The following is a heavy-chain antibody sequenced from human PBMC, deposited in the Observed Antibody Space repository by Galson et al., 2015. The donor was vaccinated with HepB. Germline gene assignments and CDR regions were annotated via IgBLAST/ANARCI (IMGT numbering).Heavy chain of an antibody. CDR1: GFTFSSYG. CDR3: ARGLEVITNYFDY. V-gene: IGHV3-33*08. D-gene: IGHD3-22*01. J-gene: IGHJ4*02. Sequence: SLRLSCAASGFTFSSYGMHWVRQAPGKGLEWVAVIWYDGSNKYYADSVKGRFTISRDNSKNTLYLQMNSLRAEDTAVYYCARGLEVITNYFDYWGQGTLVTVSS. CDR2: IWYDGSNK.